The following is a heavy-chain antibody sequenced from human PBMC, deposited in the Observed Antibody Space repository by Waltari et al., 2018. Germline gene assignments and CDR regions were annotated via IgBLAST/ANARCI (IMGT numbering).Heavy chain of an antibody. J-gene: IGHJ3*02. CDR1: GYSISSGYY. Sequence: QVQLQESGPGLVKPSETLSLPCAVSGYSISSGYYWGWIRQPPGKGLEWIGSIYHSGSTYYNPSLKSRVTISVDTSKNQFSLKLSSVTAADTAVYYCARGTGPAFDIWGQGTMVTVSS. V-gene: IGHV4-38-2*01. CDR2: IYHSGST. CDR3: ARGTGPAFDI.